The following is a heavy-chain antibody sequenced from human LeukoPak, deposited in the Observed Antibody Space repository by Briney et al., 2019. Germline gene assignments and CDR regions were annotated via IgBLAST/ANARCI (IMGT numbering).Heavy chain of an antibody. CDR1: GFTFSSYA. CDR2: ISYDGSNK. CDR3: ASHGILTDYFDY. J-gene: IGHJ4*02. V-gene: IGHV3-30*01. D-gene: IGHD3-9*01. Sequence: GRSLRLSCAASGFTFSSYAMHWVRQAPGKGLEWVAVISYDGSNKYYADSVKGRFTISRDNSKNTLYLQMNSPRAEDTAVYYCASHGILTDYFDYWGQGTLVTVSS.